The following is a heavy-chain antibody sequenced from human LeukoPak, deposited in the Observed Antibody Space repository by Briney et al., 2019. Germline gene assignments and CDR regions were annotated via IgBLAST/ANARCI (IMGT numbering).Heavy chain of an antibody. CDR1: GFTFSDYY. J-gene: IGHJ4*02. CDR2: ISSGSTI. Sequence: GGSLRLSCAASGFTFSDYYMSWIRQAPGKGLEWVSYISSGSTIYYADSVKGRFTISRDNAKNSLYLQMNSLRAEDTAVYYCARERTDSGSPGYWGQGTLVTVSS. CDR3: ARERTDSGSPGY. V-gene: IGHV3-11*01. D-gene: IGHD3-22*01.